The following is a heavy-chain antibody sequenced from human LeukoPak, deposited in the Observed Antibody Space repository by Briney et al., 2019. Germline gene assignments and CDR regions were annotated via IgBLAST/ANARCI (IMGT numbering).Heavy chain of an antibody. J-gene: IGHJ3*02. Sequence: ASVKVSCKTAGYTFTDYYMHWVRQAPGQGLEWMGRINPSSGGTNYAQKFQGRVTMTRDTSITTAYMELSRLTSDDTAVYYCARWGGLDAFDIWAKGQWSPSLQ. V-gene: IGHV1-2*06. CDR2: INPSSGGT. CDR3: ARWGGLDAFDI. CDR1: GYTFTDYY. D-gene: IGHD3-16*01.